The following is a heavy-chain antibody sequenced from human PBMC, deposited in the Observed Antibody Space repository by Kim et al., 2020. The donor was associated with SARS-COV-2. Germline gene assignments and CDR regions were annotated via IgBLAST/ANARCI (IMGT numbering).Heavy chain of an antibody. CDR3: AKVLGRYFDWLLANTHKNYYYGMDV. V-gene: IGHV3-23*01. D-gene: IGHD3-9*01. Sequence: GGSLRLSCAASGFTFSSYAMSWVRQAPGKGLEWVSAISGSGGSTYYADSVKGRFTISRDNSKNTLYLQMNSLRAEVTAVYYCAKVLGRYFDWLLANTHKNYYYGMDVWGRWTTVTVSS. CDR1: GFTFSSYA. CDR2: ISGSGGST. J-gene: IGHJ6*02.